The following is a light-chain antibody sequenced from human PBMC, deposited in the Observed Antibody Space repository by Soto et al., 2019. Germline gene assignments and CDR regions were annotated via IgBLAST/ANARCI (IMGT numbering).Light chain of an antibody. V-gene: IGLV2-11*01. CDR3: CSYAGTYSWV. Sequence: QSALTQPRSVSGSPGQSVTISCTGSSSDVGAYNYVSWYQHHPGKAPKVMIFDVSERPSGVPDRSSGSKSGNTASLTISGLQSEDEGDYYCCSYAGTYSWVFGGGTKLTVL. CDR2: DVS. CDR1: SSDVGAYNY. J-gene: IGLJ3*02.